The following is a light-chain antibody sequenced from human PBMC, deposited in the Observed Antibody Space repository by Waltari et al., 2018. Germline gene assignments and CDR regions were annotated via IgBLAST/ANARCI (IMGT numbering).Light chain of an antibody. CDR3: AAWDDSRSVV. CDR2: DSA. Sequence: QSLLTQSPSASGTPGQRVSLSGSGTRSNLGNTHVYWYQPLPATAPRLLIYDSARRPSGVPERFSASKSGTSASLAISGLRSEDEADYYCAAWDDSRSVVFGGGTRLTVL. V-gene: IGLV1-47*01. CDR1: RSNLGNTH. J-gene: IGLJ2*01.